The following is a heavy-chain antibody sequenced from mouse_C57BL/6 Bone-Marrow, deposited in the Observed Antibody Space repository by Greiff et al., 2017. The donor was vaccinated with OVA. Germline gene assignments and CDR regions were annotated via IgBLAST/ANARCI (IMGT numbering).Heavy chain of an antibody. CDR1: GFTFSSYG. CDR3: ARHLYAYYFDY. J-gene: IGHJ2*01. Sequence: EVKVEESGGDLVKPGGSLKLSCAASGFTFSSYGMSWVRQTPDKRLEWVATISSCGSYTYYPDSVKGRFTISRDNAKNTLYLQMSSLKSEYTARYYCARHLYAYYFDYWGQGTTLTVSS. D-gene: IGHD1-3*01. CDR2: ISSCGSYT. V-gene: IGHV5-6*02.